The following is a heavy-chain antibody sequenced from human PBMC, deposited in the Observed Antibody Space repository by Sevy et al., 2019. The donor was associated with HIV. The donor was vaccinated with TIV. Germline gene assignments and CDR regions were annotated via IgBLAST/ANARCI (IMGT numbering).Heavy chain of an antibody. V-gene: IGHV3-53*01. D-gene: IGHD3-22*01. CDR3: ARLSVYYYDSSGYYTTGHAFDI. CDR2: IYSGHST. CDR1: GFSVSNSY. Sequence: GGSLRLSCAASGFSVSNSYMSWVRQAPGKGLQWVSVIYSGHSTYYTDSVKGRFTISRDNSKNTLYLQMNSLRAEDTAVYYCARLSVYYYDSSGYYTTGHAFDIWGQGTMVTVSS. J-gene: IGHJ3*02.